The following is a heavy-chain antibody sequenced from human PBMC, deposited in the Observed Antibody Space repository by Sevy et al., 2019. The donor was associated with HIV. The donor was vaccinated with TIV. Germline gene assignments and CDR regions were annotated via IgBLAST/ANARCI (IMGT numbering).Heavy chain of an antibody. V-gene: IGHV3-23*01. CDR3: AKEKHYDSGYAMDV. CDR2: ITSDGYST. Sequence: GGSLRLSCAASGFSFTNYAISWVRQAPGKGLEWVSVITSDGYSTYYADSVKGRFTISRDNSKNTVFLQMNSLIAEDTAVYYCAKEKHYDSGYAMDVWGQGTTVTVSS. J-gene: IGHJ6*02. D-gene: IGHD3-22*01. CDR1: GFSFTNYA.